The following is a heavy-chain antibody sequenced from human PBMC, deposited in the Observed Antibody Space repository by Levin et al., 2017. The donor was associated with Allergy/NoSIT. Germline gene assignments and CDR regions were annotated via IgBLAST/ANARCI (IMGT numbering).Heavy chain of an antibody. J-gene: IGHJ4*02. CDR1: GYTFTGYY. V-gene: IGHV1-2*02. CDR3: ARDSGDQQQLDFDY. Sequence: ASVKVSCKASGYTFTGYYMHWVRQAPGQGLEWMGWINPNSGGTNYAQKFQGRVTMTRDTSISTAYMELSRLRSDDTAVYYCARDSGDQQQLDFDYWGQGTLVTVSS. CDR2: INPNSGGT. D-gene: IGHD6-13*01.